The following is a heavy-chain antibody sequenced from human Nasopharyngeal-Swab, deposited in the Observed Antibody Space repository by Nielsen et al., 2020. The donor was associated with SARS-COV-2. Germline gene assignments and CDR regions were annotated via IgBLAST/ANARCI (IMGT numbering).Heavy chain of an antibody. CDR3: ARDGLFGDSAFDI. Sequence: RQAPGKGLEWIGYIYYSGSTNYNPSLKSRVTISVDTSKNQFSLKLSSVTAAGTAVYYCARDGLFGDSAFDIWGQGTMVTVSS. V-gene: IGHV4-59*01. CDR2: IYYSGST. J-gene: IGHJ3*02. D-gene: IGHD3-10*01.